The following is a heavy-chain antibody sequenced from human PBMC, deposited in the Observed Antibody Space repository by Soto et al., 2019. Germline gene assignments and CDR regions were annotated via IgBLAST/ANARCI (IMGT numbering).Heavy chain of an antibody. Sequence: SETLSLTCTVSGRSITGYYWSWIRQPPGKGLEWIGSIYYSGNTKYNSSLKSRVTISVDTSENQFSLKLSSVTAADTAVYYCARHGVPAAVGDWFDPWGQGTLVTVSS. D-gene: IGHD2-2*01. CDR1: GRSITGYY. CDR3: ARHGVPAAVGDWFDP. J-gene: IGHJ5*02. V-gene: IGHV4-59*08. CDR2: IYYSGNT.